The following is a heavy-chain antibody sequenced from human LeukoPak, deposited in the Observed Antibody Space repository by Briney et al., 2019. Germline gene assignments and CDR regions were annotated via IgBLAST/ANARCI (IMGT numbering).Heavy chain of an antibody. D-gene: IGHD6-19*01. CDR2: ISGSGSGGST. CDR3: ATRPATVAGRS. J-gene: IGHJ5*02. CDR1: GFTFSNSA. Sequence: GGSLRLSCAASGFTFSNSAMSWVRQAPGKGLEWVSSISGSGSGGSTYYADSVKGRFTISRDNSKNTLYLQMNSLRAEDTAVYYCATRPATVAGRSWGQGTLVTVSS. V-gene: IGHV3-23*01.